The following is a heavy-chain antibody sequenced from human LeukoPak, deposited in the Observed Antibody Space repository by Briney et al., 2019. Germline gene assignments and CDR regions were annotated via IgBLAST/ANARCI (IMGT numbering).Heavy chain of an antibody. CDR2: INHSGST. CDR3: ARRVTSFDP. CDR1: GGSFSGYY. V-gene: IGHV4-34*01. Sequence: PSETLSLTCAVYGGSFSGYYWSWIRQPPGKGLELIGEINHSGSTNYNPSLKSRVTISVDTSKNQFSLKLSSVTAADTAVYYCARRVTSFDPWGQGTLVTVSS. D-gene: IGHD2-2*01. J-gene: IGHJ5*02.